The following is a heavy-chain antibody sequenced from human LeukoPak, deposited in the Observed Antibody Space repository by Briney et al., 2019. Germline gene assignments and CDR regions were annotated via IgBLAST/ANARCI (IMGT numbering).Heavy chain of an antibody. CDR3: AREVYILTGCYFDY. CDR1: GGSISSGGYY. V-gene: IGHV4-31*03. J-gene: IGHJ4*02. D-gene: IGHD3-9*01. Sequence: PSETLSLTCTVSGGSISSGGYYWSWIRQHPGKGLEWIGYIYYSGSTYYNPSLKSRVTISVDTSKNQFSLKLSSVTAADMAVYYCAREVYILTGCYFDYWGQGTLVTVSS. CDR2: IYYSGST.